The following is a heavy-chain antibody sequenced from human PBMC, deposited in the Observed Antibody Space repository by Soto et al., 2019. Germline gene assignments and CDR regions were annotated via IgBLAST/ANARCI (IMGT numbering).Heavy chain of an antibody. CDR3: ARDRPCGGDCYDEIFDD. Sequence: GASVKVSCKASGYTFTRSGISWVRQAPGQGLEWMGWISTYNGDTNYAQTFQGRVTMTTDTSTSTVHMEVRSLRSDDTAVYYCARDRPCGGDCYDEIFDDWGRGTLVTVSS. CDR2: ISTYNGDT. J-gene: IGHJ4*02. D-gene: IGHD2-21*02. CDR1: GYTFTRSG. V-gene: IGHV1-18*01.